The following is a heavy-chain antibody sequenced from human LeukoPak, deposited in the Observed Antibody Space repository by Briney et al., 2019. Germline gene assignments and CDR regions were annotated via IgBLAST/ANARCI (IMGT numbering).Heavy chain of an antibody. Sequence: GGSLRLSCAASGFTFSSYSMNWVRQAPGKGLEWVSYISSSSSTIYYADSVKGRFTISRDNSKNTLYLQMNSLRPEDTAVYYCAKDIYIRGWEIYYLDSWGQGALVTVSS. V-gene: IGHV3-48*01. CDR1: GFTFSSYS. D-gene: IGHD6-19*01. CDR2: ISSSSSTI. CDR3: AKDIYIRGWEIYYLDS. J-gene: IGHJ4*02.